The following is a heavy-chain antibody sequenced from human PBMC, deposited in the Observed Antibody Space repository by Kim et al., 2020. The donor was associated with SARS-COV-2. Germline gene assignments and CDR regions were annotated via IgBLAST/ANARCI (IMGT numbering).Heavy chain of an antibody. Sequence: SVKVSCKASGGTFSSYAISWVRQAPGQGLEWMGGIIPIFGTANYAQKFQGRVTITADESTSTAYMELSSLRSEDTAVYYCARDGSGSSPRGYYFDYWGQGTLVTVSS. J-gene: IGHJ4*02. D-gene: IGHD1-26*01. CDR3: ARDGSGSSPRGYYFDY. CDR2: IIPIFGTA. V-gene: IGHV1-69*13. CDR1: GGTFSSYA.